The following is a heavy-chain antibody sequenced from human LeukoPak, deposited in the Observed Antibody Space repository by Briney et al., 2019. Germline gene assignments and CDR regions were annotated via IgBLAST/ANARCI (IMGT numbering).Heavy chain of an antibody. Sequence: GASVKDSCKASGYTFTGYYMHWVRQAPGQGLEWMGWINPNSGGTNYAQKFQGRVTMTRDTSISTAYMELSRLRSDDTAVYYCARVPGRNVLRYLEASSNWFDPWGQGTLVTVSS. CDR3: ARVPGRNVLRYLEASSNWFDP. J-gene: IGHJ5*02. CDR1: GYTFTGYY. D-gene: IGHD3-9*01. CDR2: INPNSGGT. V-gene: IGHV1-2*02.